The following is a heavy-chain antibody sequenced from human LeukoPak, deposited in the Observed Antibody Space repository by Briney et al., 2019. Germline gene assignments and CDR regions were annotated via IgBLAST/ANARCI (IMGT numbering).Heavy chain of an antibody. D-gene: IGHD3-10*01. V-gene: IGHV3-48*01. CDR3: ARSGSGNAYYYYYYLDV. J-gene: IGHJ6*03. CDR2: ISSSSSTI. CDR1: GFTFSSYS. Sequence: GGSLRLSCAASGFTFSSYSMNWVRQAPGKGLEWVSYISSSSSTIYYADSVKGRFTISRDNAKNSLYLQMNSLRAEDTAVYYCARSGSGNAYYYYYYLDVWGKGTTVTVSS.